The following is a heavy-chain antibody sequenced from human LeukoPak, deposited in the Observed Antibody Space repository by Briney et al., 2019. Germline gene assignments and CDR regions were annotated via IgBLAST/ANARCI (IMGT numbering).Heavy chain of an antibody. CDR3: ARGLDEYYYDSSGYRFDY. D-gene: IGHD3-22*01. V-gene: IGHV1-18*01. Sequence: ASVKVSCKASGYIFSSYGISWVRQAPGQGLEWMGWINTYNGNTKYAQKAQGRVTMTTDTSTSTAYMEVRSLRSDDTAVYYCARGLDEYYYDSSGYRFDYWGQGTLVTVSS. CDR2: INTYNGNT. CDR1: GYIFSSYG. J-gene: IGHJ4*02.